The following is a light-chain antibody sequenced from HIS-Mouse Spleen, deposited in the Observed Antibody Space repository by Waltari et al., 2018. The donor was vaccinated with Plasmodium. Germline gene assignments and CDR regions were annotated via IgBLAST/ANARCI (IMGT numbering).Light chain of an antibody. CDR1: SRYVGCYNL. CDR3: CSYAGSSTYV. Sequence: QSALTQPASVSGSPGQSITISCTGTSRYVGCYNLVSWYQQHPGKAPKLMIYEGSKRPSGVSNRFSGSKSGNTASLTISGLQAEDEADYYCCSYAGSSTYVFGTGTKVTVL. V-gene: IGLV2-23*01. J-gene: IGLJ1*01. CDR2: EGS.